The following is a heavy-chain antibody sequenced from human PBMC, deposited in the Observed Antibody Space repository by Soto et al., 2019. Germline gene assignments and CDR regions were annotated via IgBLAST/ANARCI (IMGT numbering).Heavy chain of an antibody. D-gene: IGHD3-9*01. CDR1: GFTFSSYA. Sequence: GGSLRLSCAASGFTFSSYAMSWVRQAPGKGLEWVSAISGSGGSTYYADSVKGRFTISRDNSKNTLYLQMNSLRAEDTAVYYRAKDGDLLFFFGYWGQGTLVTVSS. J-gene: IGHJ4*02. CDR3: AKDGDLLFFFGY. V-gene: IGHV3-23*01. CDR2: ISGSGGST.